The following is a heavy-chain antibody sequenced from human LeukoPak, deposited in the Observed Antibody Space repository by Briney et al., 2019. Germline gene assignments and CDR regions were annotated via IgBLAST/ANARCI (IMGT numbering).Heavy chain of an antibody. CDR1: GGTFSSYD. J-gene: IGHJ1*01. V-gene: IGHV1-8*02. Sequence: ASVKVSCKASGGTFSSYDINWVRQATGQGLEWMGWMNPNSGNTGYAQKFQGRVTMTRNTSISTAYMELSSLRSEDTAVYYCARPRAYGSGSYGIWHWGQGTLVTVSS. CDR3: ARPRAYGSGSYGIWH. CDR2: MNPNSGNT. D-gene: IGHD3-10*01.